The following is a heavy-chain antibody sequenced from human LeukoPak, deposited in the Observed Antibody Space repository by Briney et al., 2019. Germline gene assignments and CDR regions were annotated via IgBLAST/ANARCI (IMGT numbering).Heavy chain of an antibody. V-gene: IGHV1-69*05. J-gene: IGHJ4*02. CDR1: GGTFSSYA. CDR2: IIPIFGTA. D-gene: IGHD3-9*01. Sequence: ASVTVSCKASGGTFSSYAISWVRQAPGQGLEWMGRIIPIFGTANYAQKFQGRVTITTDESTSTAYMELSSLRSEDTAVYYCARDYDILAGGGGVWGQGTLVTVSS. CDR3: ARDYDILAGGGGV.